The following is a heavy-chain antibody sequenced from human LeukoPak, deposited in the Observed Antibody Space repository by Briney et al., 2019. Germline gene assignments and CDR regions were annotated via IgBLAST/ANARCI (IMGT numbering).Heavy chain of an antibody. CDR1: GGSISPYF. CDR3: ARDDYRGVTNFDP. Sequence: SETLSLTCTVSGGSISPYFWSWIRQPPGKGPEWIGYISYTGSTNYNPSLKSRVTISVDTSKNQSSLQLSSVTAADTAVYYCARDDYRGVTNFDPWGQGTLVTVSS. CDR2: ISYTGST. D-gene: IGHD3-10*01. V-gene: IGHV4-59*01. J-gene: IGHJ5*02.